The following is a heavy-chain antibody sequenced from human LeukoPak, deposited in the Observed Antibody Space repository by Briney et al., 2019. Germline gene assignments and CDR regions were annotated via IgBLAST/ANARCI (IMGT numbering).Heavy chain of an antibody. CDR2: IAWNGGTT. Sequence: GGPLRLSFTPSGFGFKDFAMGWVRQAPGKGLNGVSAIAWNGGTTGYADSVRGRFTVSRDNAQNSLYLQMNSLRAEDTAVYYCARSILTGYFSPLDFWGQGSLVTVSS. CDR1: GFGFKDFA. CDR3: ARSILTGYFSPLDF. J-gene: IGHJ4*02. V-gene: IGHV3-20*03. D-gene: IGHD3-9*01.